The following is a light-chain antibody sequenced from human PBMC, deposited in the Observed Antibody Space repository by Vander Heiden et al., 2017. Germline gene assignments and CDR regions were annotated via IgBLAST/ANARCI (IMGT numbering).Light chain of an antibody. V-gene: IGLV3-1*01. J-gene: IGLJ2*01. CDR1: KLRERF. Sequence: SYEVTQSPSVSVSPGQTATITCSGDKLRERFVSWYQQKPGQSPVLVIYQDKRRPSGIPELYSGSNSGNTATLTISGTQVMDEGDYFCQAWDSSTSVFGGGTKLTVL. CDR3: QAWDSSTSV. CDR2: QDK.